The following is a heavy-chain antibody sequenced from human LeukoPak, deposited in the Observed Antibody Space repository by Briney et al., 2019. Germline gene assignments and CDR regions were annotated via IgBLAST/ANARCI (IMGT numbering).Heavy chain of an antibody. Sequence: PGGSLRLSCAASGFTFSSYAMSWVRQAPGKGLGWVSAISGSGGSTYYADSVKGRFTISRDNSKNTLYLQMNSLRAEDTAVYYCAKGLGDFWSGYYYFDYWGQGTLVTVSS. CDR2: ISGSGGST. J-gene: IGHJ4*02. V-gene: IGHV3-23*01. CDR1: GFTFSSYA. CDR3: AKGLGDFWSGYYYFDY. D-gene: IGHD3-3*01.